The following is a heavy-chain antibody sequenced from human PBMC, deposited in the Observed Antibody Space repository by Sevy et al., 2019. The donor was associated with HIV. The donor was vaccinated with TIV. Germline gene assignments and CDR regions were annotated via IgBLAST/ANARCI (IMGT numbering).Heavy chain of an antibody. D-gene: IGHD3-10*01. Sequence: GGSLGLSCAASGFTFSSYAMSWVRQAPGKGLEWVSAISGSGGSTYYADSVKGRFTISRDNSKNTLYLQMNSLRAKDTAVYYCADGSGSLFDYWGQGTLVTVSS. CDR3: ADGSGSLFDY. CDR2: ISGSGGST. CDR1: GFTFSSYA. V-gene: IGHV3-23*01. J-gene: IGHJ4*02.